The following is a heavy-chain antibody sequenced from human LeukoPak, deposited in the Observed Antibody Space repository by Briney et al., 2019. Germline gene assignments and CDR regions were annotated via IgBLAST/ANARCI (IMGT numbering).Heavy chain of an antibody. Sequence: SETLSLTCNVSGDSISSHYWSWIRQPAGKGLEWIGRIYASGSTNYNLSLKSRVTMSVDTSKNQFSLKLTSVTAADAAVYYCAREAPTMTRGIDCWGQGTLVTVSS. V-gene: IGHV4-4*07. CDR2: IYASGST. J-gene: IGHJ4*02. CDR3: AREAPTMTRGIDC. CDR1: GDSISSHY. D-gene: IGHD4-17*01.